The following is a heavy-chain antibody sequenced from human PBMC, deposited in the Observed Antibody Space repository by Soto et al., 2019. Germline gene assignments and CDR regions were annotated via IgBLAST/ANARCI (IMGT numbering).Heavy chain of an antibody. CDR3: ARVSYYYVSGGAH. J-gene: IGHJ4*02. CDR1: GGSITDGGYY. D-gene: IGHD3-10*01. CDR2: IYSSGST. Sequence: QVQLQASGPGLVKPSQTLSLTCTVSGGSITDGGYYWSWIRQHPGKGLVWIGYIYSSGSTYYNPPLKSRLTISVDTSKNQFSLKLSSLTAADTAVYYCARVSYYYVSGGAHWGQGTLVTFSS. V-gene: IGHV4-31*03.